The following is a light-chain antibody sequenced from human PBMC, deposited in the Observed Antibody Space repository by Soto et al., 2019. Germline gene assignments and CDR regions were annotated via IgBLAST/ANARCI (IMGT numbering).Light chain of an antibody. CDR3: QQYNSYWT. V-gene: IGKV1-5*03. J-gene: IGKJ1*01. CDR2: KAS. CDR1: HSISSW. Sequence: DIHMTQSPSTLSASVGDRVTITCRASHSISSWLAWYQQKPGKAPKILIYKASSLESGVPSRFSGSGSGTEFTLTISSLQPDDFATYYCQQYNSYWTFGQGTKVEIK.